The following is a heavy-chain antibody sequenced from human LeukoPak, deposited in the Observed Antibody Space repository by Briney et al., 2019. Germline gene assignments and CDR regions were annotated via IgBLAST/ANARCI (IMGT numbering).Heavy chain of an antibody. CDR1: GYTFTGYY. Sequence: ASVKVSCKASGYTFTGYYMHWVRQAPGQGPEWMGWINPNSGGTNYAQKFQGRVTMTRDTSISTAYMELSRLRSDDTAVYYCAHLGETTVAQSAGAFDIWGQGTMVTVSS. D-gene: IGHD4-23*01. V-gene: IGHV1-2*02. CDR3: AHLGETTVAQSAGAFDI. J-gene: IGHJ3*02. CDR2: INPNSGGT.